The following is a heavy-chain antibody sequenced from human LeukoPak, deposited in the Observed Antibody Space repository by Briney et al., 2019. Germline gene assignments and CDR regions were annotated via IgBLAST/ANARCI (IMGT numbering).Heavy chain of an antibody. V-gene: IGHV3-13*01. CDR1: GFTLSKHD. Sequence: GGSLRLSCAASGFTLSKHDVHRVRQVPGKGLEWISAINVAGDTYYSDSVKGRFTVSRDNARNSVHLQMTSLRAGDTAVYHCTREPDVWGTWYFDLWGRGTQVTVSS. CDR2: INVAGDT. J-gene: IGHJ2*01. D-gene: IGHD1-7*01. CDR3: TREPDVWGTWYFDL.